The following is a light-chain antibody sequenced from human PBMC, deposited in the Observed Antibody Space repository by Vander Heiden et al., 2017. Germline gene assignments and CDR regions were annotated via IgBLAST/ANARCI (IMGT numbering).Light chain of an antibody. CDR2: KAS. CDR1: QSITSW. J-gene: IGKJ3*01. Sequence: DIQMTQSPSTLSASVGDRVTITCRASQSITSWLAWYQLKPGKAPKLLIYKASTLESGVPSRFSGSGSGTEFTLTISSLQPDDFATYYCQKCNRYPFTFGPGTKVDIK. V-gene: IGKV1-5*03. CDR3: QKCNRYPFT.